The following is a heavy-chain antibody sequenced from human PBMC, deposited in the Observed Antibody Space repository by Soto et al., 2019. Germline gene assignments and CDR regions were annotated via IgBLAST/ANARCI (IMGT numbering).Heavy chain of an antibody. V-gene: IGHV3-23*01. CDR2: ISGSGGST. CDR1: GFTFSSHA. Sequence: GGSLRLSCAASGFTFSSHAISWVRQAPGKGLEWVSAISGSGGSTYYADSVKGRFTISRDNSKNTLYLQMNSLRAEDTAVYYCAKDQDIVATFNWFDPWGQGTLVTVSS. D-gene: IGHD5-12*01. J-gene: IGHJ5*02. CDR3: AKDQDIVATFNWFDP.